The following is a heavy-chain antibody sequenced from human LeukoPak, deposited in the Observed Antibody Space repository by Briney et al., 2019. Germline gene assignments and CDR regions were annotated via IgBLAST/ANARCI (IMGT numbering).Heavy chain of an antibody. Sequence: SETLSLTCTVSGVSFNINGYYWSWIRQHPGRGLEWIGYINYSGGVYYYPSLESRVAISVDTSKSQFSLNLSSVTAADTAVYYCARSYVADGLGRYFYFDYWGQGILVTVSS. D-gene: IGHD3-16*01. CDR1: GVSFNINGYY. V-gene: IGHV4-31*03. CDR2: INYSGGV. J-gene: IGHJ4*02. CDR3: ARSYVADGLGRYFYFDY.